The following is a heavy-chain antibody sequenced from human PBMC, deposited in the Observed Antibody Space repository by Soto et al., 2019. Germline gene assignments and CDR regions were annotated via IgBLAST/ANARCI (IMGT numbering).Heavy chain of an antibody. V-gene: IGHV3-64D*06. CDR2: ISRDGDLT. D-gene: IGHD4-4*01. Sequence: PGGSLRLSCSAAGFTFENYAMHWVRQTPGKGLEYVAAISRDGDLTYYADSVKGSFTISRDNSKSTLHLLMTSLRGEDTAVYYCVKGGKTTVTEFDYWGQGTLVTVSS. CDR1: GFTFENYA. CDR3: VKGGKTTVTEFDY. J-gene: IGHJ4*02.